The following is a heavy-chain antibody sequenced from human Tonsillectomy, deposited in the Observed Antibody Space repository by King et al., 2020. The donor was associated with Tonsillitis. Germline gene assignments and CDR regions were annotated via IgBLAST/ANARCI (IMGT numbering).Heavy chain of an antibody. CDR1: GFTLGTFA. V-gene: IGHV3-30*01. CDR2: VSYDGSNQ. CDR3: ARHRGRRLVEGYFDY. J-gene: IGHJ4*02. D-gene: IGHD6-19*01. Sequence: VQLVESGGGVVQPGRSLRLSCAASGFTLGTFAMHWVRQAPGKGLEWVAVVSYDGSNQYYADSVKGRFTGSRDNAKNTLYLQMNSLRPEDAAVYYCARHRGRRLVEGYFDYWGQGTLVTVSS.